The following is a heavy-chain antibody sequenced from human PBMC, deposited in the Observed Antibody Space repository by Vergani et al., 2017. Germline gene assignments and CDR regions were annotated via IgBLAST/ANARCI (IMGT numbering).Heavy chain of an antibody. CDR3: ASEQQLGGAFDI. D-gene: IGHD6-13*01. J-gene: IGHJ3*02. CDR1: GGSISSSSYY. V-gene: IGHV4-39*01. CDR2: IYYSGST. Sequence: QLQLQESGPGLVKPSETLSLTCTVSGGSISSSSYYWGWIRQPPGKGLEWIGSIYYSGSTYYNPSLKIRVTISVDTSKNQFSLKLSSVTAADTAVYYCASEQQLGGAFDIWGQGTMVTVSS.